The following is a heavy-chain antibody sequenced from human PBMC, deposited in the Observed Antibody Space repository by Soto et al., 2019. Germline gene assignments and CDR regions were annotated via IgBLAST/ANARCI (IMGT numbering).Heavy chain of an antibody. Sequence: EVQLVESGGGLVQPGGSLRLSCAASGFTFKTFVMNWVRQAPGKGLEWVSYISGSSNTINFADSVRGRFTISRDNAKNSMYLQMNSMRDEDTALYYCVSGTGVMTAFAYFDYWGQGTLVTVSS. D-gene: IGHD2-21*02. CDR3: VSGTGVMTAFAYFDY. CDR2: ISGSSNTI. CDR1: GFTFKTFV. V-gene: IGHV3-48*02. J-gene: IGHJ4*02.